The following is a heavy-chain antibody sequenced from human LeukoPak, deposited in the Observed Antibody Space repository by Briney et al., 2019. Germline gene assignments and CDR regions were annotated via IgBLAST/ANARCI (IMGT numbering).Heavy chain of an antibody. D-gene: IGHD2-2*01. Sequence: PGGSLRLSCAASGFTFSIYSMNWVRQAPGKGPEWVSYISGGSDSTYYADSVKGRFTISRDNAKNSLYLQMNSLRAEDTAVYYCARDGRSQLLCLSCMDVWGQGTTVTVSS. J-gene: IGHJ6*02. CDR2: ISGGSDST. CDR3: ARDGRSQLLCLSCMDV. V-gene: IGHV3-21*05. CDR1: GFTFSIYS.